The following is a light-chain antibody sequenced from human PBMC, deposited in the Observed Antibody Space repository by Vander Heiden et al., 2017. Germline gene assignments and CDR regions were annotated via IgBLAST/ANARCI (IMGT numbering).Light chain of an antibody. CDR2: GAS. J-gene: IGKJ4*01. CDR3: QFYETSLLT. Sequence: VFTQSPGTLSLSPGERATISCRASQSVSNSYLAWYQQRRGQPPRLLIYGASSRATGIPDRFSGSGSGTDFALTISRLEPEDFAVYYCQFYETSLLTFGGGTKVEIK. V-gene: IGKV3-20*01. CDR1: QSVSNSY.